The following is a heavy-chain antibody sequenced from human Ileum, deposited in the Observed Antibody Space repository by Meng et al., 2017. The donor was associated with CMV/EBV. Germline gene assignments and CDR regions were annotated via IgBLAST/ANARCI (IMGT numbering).Heavy chain of an antibody. CDR1: GGSLIGTNW. J-gene: IGHJ4*02. CDR3: ADPPAGL. CDR2: IFHSGAS. D-gene: IGHD3-16*01. Sequence: QMQLQESGPVLVRPSGTLSLTCVVSGGSLIGTNWWNWVRQPPGGGLGCIVEIFHSGASNYNPSLKSRATISIDNSKNQFSLRLTSVTVADTAVYFCADPPAGLWGQGVLVTVSS. V-gene: IGHV4-4*02.